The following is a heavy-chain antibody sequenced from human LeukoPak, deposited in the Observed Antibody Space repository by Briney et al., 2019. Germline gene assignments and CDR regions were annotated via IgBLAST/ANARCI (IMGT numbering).Heavy chain of an antibody. V-gene: IGHV3-23*01. CDR2: FSGSGGST. CDR3: ARDGHSSNRYYYYMDV. J-gene: IGHJ6*03. CDR1: GFTFSNYA. Sequence: GGSLGLSCAASGFTFSNYAMSWVRQAPGKGLEWVSAFSGSGGSTYYADSVKGRFTISRDNSKNTLYLQMNSLRAEDTAVYYCARDGHSSNRYYYYMDVWGKGTTVTVSS. D-gene: IGHD4-11*01.